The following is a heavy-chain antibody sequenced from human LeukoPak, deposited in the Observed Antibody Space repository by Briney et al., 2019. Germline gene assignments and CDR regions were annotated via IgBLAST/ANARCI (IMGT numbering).Heavy chain of an antibody. D-gene: IGHD3-22*01. CDR3: ARAPSEIGGYYPEYFRH. J-gene: IGHJ1*01. CDR2: IKSDGST. V-gene: IGHV3-74*01. Sequence: GGSLRLSCAASGFTFSTYWMHWVRQAPGKGLVWVSCIKSDGSTNYADSVKGRFTISRDNAKNTVSLQMNSLRPEDTGVYYCARAPSEIGGYYPEYFRHWGQGTLVTVSS. CDR1: GFTFSTYW.